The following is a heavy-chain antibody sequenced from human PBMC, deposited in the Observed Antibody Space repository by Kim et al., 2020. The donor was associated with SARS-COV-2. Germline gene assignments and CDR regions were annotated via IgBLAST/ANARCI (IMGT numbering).Heavy chain of an antibody. V-gene: IGHV3-30-3*01. D-gene: IGHD3-9*01. CDR3: ARDDKGGHELRYFDWLFMF. Sequence: GGSLRLSCAASGFTFSSYAMHWVRQAPGKGLEWVAVISYDGSNKYYADSVKGRFTISRDNSKNTLYLQMNSLRAEDTAVYYCARDDKGGHELRYFDWLFMFGGQGTLVTVSS. J-gene: IGHJ4*02. CDR2: ISYDGSNK. CDR1: GFTFSSYA.